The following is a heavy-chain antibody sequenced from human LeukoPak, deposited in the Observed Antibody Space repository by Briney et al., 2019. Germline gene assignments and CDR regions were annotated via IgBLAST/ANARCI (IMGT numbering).Heavy chain of an antibody. D-gene: IGHD2-2*01. V-gene: IGHV1-69*13. CDR3: ARQGYCSSTSCYWDFDY. J-gene: IGHJ4*02. CDR1: GGTFSSYA. CDR2: IIPIFGTA. Sequence: SVKVSYKASGGTFSSYAISWVRQAPGQGLEWMGGIIPIFGTANYAQKFQGRVTITADESTSTAYMELSSLRSEDTAVYYCARQGYCSSTSCYWDFDYWGQGTLVTVSS.